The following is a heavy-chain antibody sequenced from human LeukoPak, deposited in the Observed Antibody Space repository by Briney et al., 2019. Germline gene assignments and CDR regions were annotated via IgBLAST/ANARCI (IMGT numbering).Heavy chain of an antibody. V-gene: IGHV4-59*01. CDR3: ATPPHNHSWYKLIY. D-gene: IGHD6-13*01. Sequence: TSETLSLTCTVSGDSITPFYWSWIRQSPGKGLEWIGYISDSGSTKYNPSLESRATISLDTSKSQFSLELTSVTAADTAIYYCATPPHNHSWYKLIYWGQGTLVTVSS. CDR1: GDSITPFY. CDR2: ISDSGST. J-gene: IGHJ4*02.